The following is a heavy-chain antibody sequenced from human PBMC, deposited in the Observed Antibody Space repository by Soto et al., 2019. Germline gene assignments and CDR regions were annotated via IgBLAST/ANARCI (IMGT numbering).Heavy chain of an antibody. CDR2: LIGNGGDI. Sequence: GGSLRLSCAASGFTFSRYAMMWVRQAPGKGQEWVSGLIGNGGDIQYADSVKGRFTISRDNSKNMLYLQMNNLRADDTAIYYCAKDAVSGDGLWLMANWGQGTLVTVSS. CDR3: AKDAVSGDGLWLMAN. J-gene: IGHJ4*02. D-gene: IGHD2-21*02. V-gene: IGHV3-23*01. CDR1: GFTFSRYA.